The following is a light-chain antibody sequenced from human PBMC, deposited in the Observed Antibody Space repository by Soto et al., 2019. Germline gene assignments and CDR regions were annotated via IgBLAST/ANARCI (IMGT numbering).Light chain of an antibody. J-gene: IGLJ1*01. CDR1: SSDVGSYNL. V-gene: IGLV2-23*02. CDR2: EVS. CDR3: CAYAGSRTPLI. Sequence: QSVLTQAASVSGSPGQSITISCTGTSSDVGSYNLVSWYQQHPGKAPKLVIYEVSKRPSGLSNRFSGSKSGNTASLTISGLQAEDEADYYCCAYAGSRTPLIFGAGTKLTVL.